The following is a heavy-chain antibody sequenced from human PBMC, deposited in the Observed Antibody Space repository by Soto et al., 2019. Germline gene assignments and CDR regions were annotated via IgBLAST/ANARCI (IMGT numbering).Heavy chain of an antibody. CDR3: ARTGGLVTPSDY. V-gene: IGHV2-5*02. J-gene: IGHJ4*02. D-gene: IGHD3-9*01. CDR1: GFSLSTSGVG. CDR2: IYWDDDK. Sequence: SGPTLVNPTQTLTLTCTFSGFSLSTSGVGVGWIRQPPGKALEWLALIYWDDDKRYSPSLKSRLTITKDTSKNQVVLTMTNMDPVDTATYYCARTGGLVTPSDYWGQGTLVTVPQ.